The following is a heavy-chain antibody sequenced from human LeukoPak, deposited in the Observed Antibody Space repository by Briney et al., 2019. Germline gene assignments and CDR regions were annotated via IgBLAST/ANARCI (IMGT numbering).Heavy chain of an antibody. V-gene: IGHV1-46*01. CDR2: INPSGGST. CDR3: ARGDMDYYDSMYYFDY. CDR1: GGTFSSYA. Sequence: ASVKVSCKASGGTFSSYAISWVRQAPGQGLEWMGIINPSGGSTSYAQKFQGRVTMTRDMSTSTVYMELSSLRSEDTAVYYCARGDMDYYDSMYYFDYWGQGTLVTVSS. D-gene: IGHD3-22*01. J-gene: IGHJ4*02.